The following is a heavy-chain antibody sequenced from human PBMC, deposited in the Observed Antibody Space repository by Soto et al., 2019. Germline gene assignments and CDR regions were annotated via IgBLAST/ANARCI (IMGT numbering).Heavy chain of an antibody. CDR2: IIPIFGTA. CDR3: AREGGSSMLKYYYYYGMDV. CDR1: GGTFSSYA. Sequence: QVQLVQSGAEVKKPGSSVKVSCKASGGTFSSYAISWVRQAPGQGLEWMGGIIPIFGTANYAQKFQGRVTITADGSTSTAYMGLSSLRSEDTAVYYCAREGGSSMLKYYYYYGMDVWGQGTTVTVSS. D-gene: IGHD1-26*01. J-gene: IGHJ6*02. V-gene: IGHV1-69*01.